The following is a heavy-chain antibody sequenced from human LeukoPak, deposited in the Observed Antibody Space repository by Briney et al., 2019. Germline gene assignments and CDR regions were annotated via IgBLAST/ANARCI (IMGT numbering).Heavy chain of an antibody. CDR3: ARGKRGVYFYYGMDV. J-gene: IGHJ6*02. V-gene: IGHV3-23*01. D-gene: IGHD2-21*01. CDR1: GFTFSTFA. CDR2: ISGSGDST. Sequence: PGGSLRLSCAASGFTFSTFAMNWVRQAPGKGPEWVSGISGSGDSTYYADSVEGRFTISRDNSKNMVSLQMNSLGVADTAVYSCARGKRGVYFYYGMDVWGQGTTVTVS.